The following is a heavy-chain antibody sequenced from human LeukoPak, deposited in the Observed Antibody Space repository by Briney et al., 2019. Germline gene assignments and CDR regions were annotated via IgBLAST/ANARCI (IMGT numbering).Heavy chain of an antibody. D-gene: IGHD6-6*01. CDR1: GFIFSRYA. CDR2: IGGDGGST. V-gene: IGHV3-23*01. CDR3: AKGSAVGRPYYFDS. J-gene: IGHJ4*02. Sequence: GGSLRLSCAASGFIFSRYAISWVRQAPGKGLEWVSAIGGDGGSTYSADSVKGRFTISRDDSKNTLYLQMNSLTAEDTAVYYCAKGSAVGRPYYFDSWGQRTLVTVSS.